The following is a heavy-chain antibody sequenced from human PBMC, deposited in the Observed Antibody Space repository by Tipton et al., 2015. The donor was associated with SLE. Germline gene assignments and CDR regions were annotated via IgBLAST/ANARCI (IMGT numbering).Heavy chain of an antibody. D-gene: IGHD5-12*01. J-gene: IGHJ4*02. V-gene: IGHV4-61*02. CDR3: AREYSGYDYRTFDH. CDR2: VYITGET. CDR1: GDALNSYSYY. Sequence: LRLSCTVSGDALNSYSYYWGWIRQPAGKGLEWIGRVYITGETDYSPSLKSRVTISVDTSKNQFSLSLRSLTAADTAVYYCAREYSGYDYRTFDHWGQGTLVTVSS.